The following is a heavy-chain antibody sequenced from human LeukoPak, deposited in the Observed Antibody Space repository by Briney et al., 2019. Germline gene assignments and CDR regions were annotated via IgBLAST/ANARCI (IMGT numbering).Heavy chain of an antibody. CDR2: INHSGST. V-gene: IGHV4-34*01. CDR1: GGSFSGYY. D-gene: IGHD3-10*01. Sequence: SETLSLTCAVYGGSFSGYYWSWIRQPPGKGQEWIGAINHSGSTNYNPSLKSRVTISVDTSKNQFSLQLNSVTPEDTAVYYCARAGTGYFDYWGQGTLVTVSS. J-gene: IGHJ4*02. CDR3: ARAGTGYFDY.